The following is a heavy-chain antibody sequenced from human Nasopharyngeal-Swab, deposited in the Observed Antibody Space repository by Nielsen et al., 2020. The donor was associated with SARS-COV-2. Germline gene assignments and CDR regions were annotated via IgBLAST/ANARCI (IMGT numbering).Heavy chain of an antibody. Sequence: GGSLRLSCAASGLTFTSYWMHWVRRTPGKGLVWVSRIKSDGTITTYADSVKGRFTISRDNADNSLYLQMNSLGAEDTALYYCARDLGYVSPGGYFYYQGMDVWGPGTTVTVSS. CDR2: IKSDGTIT. CDR1: GLTFTSYW. D-gene: IGHD6-13*01. CDR3: ARDLGYVSPGGYFYYQGMDV. J-gene: IGHJ6*02. V-gene: IGHV3-74*01.